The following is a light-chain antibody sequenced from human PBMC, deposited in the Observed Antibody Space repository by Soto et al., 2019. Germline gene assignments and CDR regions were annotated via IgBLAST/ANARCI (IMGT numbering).Light chain of an antibody. J-gene: IGKJ1*01. CDR3: IQHNSYPLT. V-gene: IGKV1-17*01. CDR2: AAS. Sequence: DIQMTQSPSSLSASVGDRVTITCRASQSISSYLNWYQQKPGKAPKRLIYAASSLQSGVQSRFSGSGSGTEFTLTISSLQPEDFATYYCIQHNSYPLTFGQGTKVDIK. CDR1: QSISSY.